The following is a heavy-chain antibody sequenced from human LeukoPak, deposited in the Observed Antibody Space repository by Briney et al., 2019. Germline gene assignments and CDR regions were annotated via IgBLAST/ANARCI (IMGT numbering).Heavy chain of an antibody. J-gene: IGHJ3*02. D-gene: IGHD3-22*01. V-gene: IGHV4-59*11. Sequence: PSETLSLTCTVSGDSIGSHYWSWIRQPPGKGLEWIGYIFYVGSTNYNPSFKSRVTISVDTSKNQFSLKLNSVTAADTAVYYCARDYYDSRGEAFDIWGQGTMVTVSS. CDR2: IFYVGST. CDR3: ARDYYDSRGEAFDI. CDR1: GDSIGSHY.